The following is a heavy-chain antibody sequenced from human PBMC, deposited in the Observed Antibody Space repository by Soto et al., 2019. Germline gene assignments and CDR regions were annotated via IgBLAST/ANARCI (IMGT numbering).Heavy chain of an antibody. CDR1: GYTFTGYY. D-gene: IGHD3-10*01. CDR3: AGGGGSGTPYYYYGMDV. J-gene: IGHJ6*02. Sequence: QVQLVQSGAEVKKPGASVKVSCKASGYTFTGYYMHWVRQAPGQGLEWMGWINPNSGGTNYAQKFQGWVTMTRDTSISTVYVELSRLRSDDTAVYYGAGGGGSGTPYYYYGMDVWGQGTTVTVSS. V-gene: IGHV1-2*04. CDR2: INPNSGGT.